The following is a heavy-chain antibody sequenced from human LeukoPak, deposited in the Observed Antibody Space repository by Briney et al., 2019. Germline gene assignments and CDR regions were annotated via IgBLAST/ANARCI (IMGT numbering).Heavy chain of an antibody. CDR2: IFYSGST. D-gene: IGHD3-3*01. Sequence: SETLSLTCSVSGGSISGFYWSWIRQPPGKELQWIGSIFYSGSTNYNPSLKSRVTISVDTSKNQFSLKLSSVTAADTAVYYCARQRFLEWYFDYWGQGTQVTVSS. CDR1: GGSISGFY. V-gene: IGHV4-59*08. CDR3: ARQRFLEWYFDY. J-gene: IGHJ4*02.